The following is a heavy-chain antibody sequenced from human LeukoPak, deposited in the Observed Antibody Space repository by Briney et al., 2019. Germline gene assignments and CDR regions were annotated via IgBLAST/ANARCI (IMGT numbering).Heavy chain of an antibody. D-gene: IGHD6-6*01. CDR3: ARGGAARPDY. CDR2: IRYDGSNK. CDR1: GFTFSSYG. Sequence: PGGSLRLSCAASGFTFSSYGMHWVRQAPGKGLEWVAFIRYDGSNKYYADSVKGRFTISRDNAQNSLFLQMNSLRGEDTAVYYCARGGAARPDYWGQGTLVTFSS. J-gene: IGHJ4*02. V-gene: IGHV3-30*02.